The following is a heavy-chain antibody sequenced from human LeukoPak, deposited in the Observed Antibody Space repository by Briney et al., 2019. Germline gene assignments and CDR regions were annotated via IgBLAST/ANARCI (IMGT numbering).Heavy chain of an antibody. Sequence: PGGSLRLSCAASGFTFSSYSMNWVRQAPGKGLEWVSAISGSGGSTYYADSVKGRFTISRDNSKNTLYLQMNSLRAEDTAVYYCARILGYCSGGSCLSSYGMDVWGQGTTVTVSS. CDR2: ISGSGGST. J-gene: IGHJ6*02. CDR1: GFTFSSYS. D-gene: IGHD2-15*01. V-gene: IGHV3-23*01. CDR3: ARILGYCSGGSCLSSYGMDV.